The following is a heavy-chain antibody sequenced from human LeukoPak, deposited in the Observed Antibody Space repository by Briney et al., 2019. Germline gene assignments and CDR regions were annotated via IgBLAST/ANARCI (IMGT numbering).Heavy chain of an antibody. Sequence: ASVKVSRKASGYTFTSYGISWVRQAPGQGLEWMGWISAYNGNTNYAQKLQGRVTMTTDTSTSTANMELRSLRSDDTAVYYCARGKIRYYDILTGYSYYYGMDVWGQGTTVTVSS. CDR1: GYTFTSYG. CDR3: ARGKIRYYDILTGYSYYYGMDV. J-gene: IGHJ6*02. D-gene: IGHD3-9*01. CDR2: ISAYNGNT. V-gene: IGHV1-18*01.